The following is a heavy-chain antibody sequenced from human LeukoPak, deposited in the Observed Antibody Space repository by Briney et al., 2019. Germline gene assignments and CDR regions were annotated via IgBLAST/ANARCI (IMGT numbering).Heavy chain of an antibody. V-gene: IGHV4-39*01. CDR2: IYYSGST. J-gene: IGHJ4*02. D-gene: IGHD3-16*01. CDR1: GGSISSSSYY. CDR3: ARQGTFGGFDY. Sequence: PSETLSLTCTVSGGSISSSSYYWGWIRQPPGKGLEWIGSIYYSGSTYYNPSLKSRVTISVDTSRNQFSLKLSSVTAADTAVYYCARQGTFGGFDYWGQGTLVTVSS.